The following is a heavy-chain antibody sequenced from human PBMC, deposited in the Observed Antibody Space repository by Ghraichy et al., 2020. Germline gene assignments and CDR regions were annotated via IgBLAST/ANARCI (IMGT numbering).Heavy chain of an antibody. CDR3: ARIRAAFPAYDSSGYYYDY. J-gene: IGHJ4*02. Sequence: SGPTLVKPTQTLTLTCTFSGFSLSTSGMCVSWIRQPPGKALEWLALIDWDDDKYYSTSLKTRLTISKDTSKNQVVLTMTNMDPVDTATYYCARIRAAFPAYDSSGYYYDYWGQGTLVTVSS. CDR2: IDWDDDK. V-gene: IGHV2-70*01. CDR1: GFSLSTSGMC. D-gene: IGHD3-22*01.